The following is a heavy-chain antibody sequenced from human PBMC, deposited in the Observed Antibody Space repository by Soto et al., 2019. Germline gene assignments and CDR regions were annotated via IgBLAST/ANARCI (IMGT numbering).Heavy chain of an antibody. Sequence: PSETLSLTCTVSGGSISSYYWSWIRQPPGKGLEWIGYIYYSGSTNYNPSLKSRVTISVGTSKNQFSLKLSSVTAADTAVYYCARDSGLHGDYWGQGTLVTVSS. J-gene: IGHJ4*02. CDR1: GGSISSYY. D-gene: IGHD5-12*01. V-gene: IGHV4-59*01. CDR3: ARDSGLHGDY. CDR2: IYYSGST.